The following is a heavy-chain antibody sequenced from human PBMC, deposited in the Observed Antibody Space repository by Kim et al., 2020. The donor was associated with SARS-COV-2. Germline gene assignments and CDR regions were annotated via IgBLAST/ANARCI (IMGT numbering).Heavy chain of an antibody. CDR2: I. J-gene: IGHJ3*02. V-gene: IGHV3-21*01. D-gene: IGHD1-26*01. Sequence: IYDEDEVRGRFTISRDNAKNSLYLQMNSLRAEDTAVYYCAREVEQDAFDIWGQGTMVTVSS. CDR3: AREVEQDAFDI.